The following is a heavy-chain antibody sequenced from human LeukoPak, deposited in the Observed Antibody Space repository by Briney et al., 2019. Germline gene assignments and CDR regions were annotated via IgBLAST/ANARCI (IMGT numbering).Heavy chain of an antibody. CDR2: IYSDDRT. Sequence: GGSLRLSCAASGFTASSNYMSWVRQAPGKGLEWVSVIYSDDRTYYADSVKGRFTISRHTSKKTLYLQMNSLRAEDTAVYYCAREVMAKRRAFDIWGQGTVVTVSS. CDR1: GFTASSNY. CDR3: AREVMAKRRAFDI. D-gene: IGHD2-8*01. J-gene: IGHJ3*02. V-gene: IGHV3-53*04.